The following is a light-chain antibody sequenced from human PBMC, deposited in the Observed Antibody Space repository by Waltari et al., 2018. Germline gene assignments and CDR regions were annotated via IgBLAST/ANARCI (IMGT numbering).Light chain of an antibody. V-gene: IGKV4-1*01. CDR3: QQYYSDPWT. CDR1: QSVLYSSNNKNY. CDR2: WAS. J-gene: IGKJ1*01. Sequence: SSQSVLYSSNNKNYLAWYQQRPGQPPKLLIYWASTRESGVPDRFSGSGSGTDFTLIISSLQAEDVAVYYCQQYYSDPWTFGQGTKVEIK.